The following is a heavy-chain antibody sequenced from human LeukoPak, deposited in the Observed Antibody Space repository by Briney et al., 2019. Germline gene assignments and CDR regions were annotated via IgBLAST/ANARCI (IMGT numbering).Heavy chain of an antibody. J-gene: IGHJ4*02. CDR2: IYYTGRT. V-gene: IGHV4-59*01. CDR1: GGSISTYS. Sequence: PSETLSLTCTVSGGSISTYSRSWIRQPPGKGLEWIGYIYYTGRTSYNPSLKSRVTISVDTSKNQFSLKLSSVTAADTAMYYCARGYSGTYLTVGYWGQGTLVTVSS. CDR3: ARGYSGTYLTVGY. D-gene: IGHD1-26*01.